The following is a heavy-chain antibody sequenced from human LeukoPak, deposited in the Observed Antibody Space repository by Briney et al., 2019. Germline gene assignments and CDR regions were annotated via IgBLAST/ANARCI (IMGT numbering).Heavy chain of an antibody. CDR3: AKTPNNYSNYLY. J-gene: IGHJ4*02. CDR1: GFTFSSYA. Sequence: PGGSLRLSCAASGFTFSSYAVSWVRQAPGKGLEWVSAISGTGGTTYYADSVKGRFTISRDNSKNTLYLQMNSLRAEDTAVYYCAKTPNNYSNYLYWGQGTLVTVSS. D-gene: IGHD4-11*01. CDR2: ISGTGGTT. V-gene: IGHV3-23*01.